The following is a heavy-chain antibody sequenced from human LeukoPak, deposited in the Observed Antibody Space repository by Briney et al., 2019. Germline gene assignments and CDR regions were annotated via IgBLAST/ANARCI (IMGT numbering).Heavy chain of an antibody. CDR2: IRYDGSNK. CDR3: AKDYSKTSYYGSGTYYQPNWFDP. D-gene: IGHD3-10*01. Sequence: GGSLRLSCAASGFTFSSYGMHWVRQAPGKGLEWVAFIRYDGSNKYYADSVKGRFTISRDNSKNTLYLQMNSLRAGDTAVYYCAKDYSKTSYYGSGTYYQPNWFDPWGQGTLVTVSS. V-gene: IGHV3-30*02. J-gene: IGHJ5*02. CDR1: GFTFSSYG.